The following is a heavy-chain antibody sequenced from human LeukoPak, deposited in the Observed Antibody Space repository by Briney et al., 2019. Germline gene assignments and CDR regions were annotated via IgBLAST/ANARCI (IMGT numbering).Heavy chain of an antibody. CDR2: IYYSGST. V-gene: IGHV4-59*08. Sequence: WIGYIYYSGSTNYNPSLKSPVTISVDTSKNQFSLKLSSVTAADTAVYYCARLFGELDAFDIWGQGTMVTVSS. J-gene: IGHJ3*02. D-gene: IGHD3-10*02. CDR3: ARLFGELDAFDI.